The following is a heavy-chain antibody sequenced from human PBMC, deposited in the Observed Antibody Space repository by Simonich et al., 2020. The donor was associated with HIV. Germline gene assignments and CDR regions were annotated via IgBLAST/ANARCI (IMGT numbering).Heavy chain of an antibody. J-gene: IGHJ6*02. CDR3: ARARRELQLISRYLVNGMDV. Sequence: QVQLQQWGAGLLKPSETLSLTCAVYGWFFSGYYWSWIRQPPGKGLEWCGESNHSGSTTYNPSLKSRVTISVDTSKNQFSLKLSSVTAADTAVYYCARARRELQLISRYLVNGMDVWGQGTTVTVSS. V-gene: IGHV4-34*01. D-gene: IGHD2-2*01. CDR1: GWFFSGYY. CDR2: SNHSGST.